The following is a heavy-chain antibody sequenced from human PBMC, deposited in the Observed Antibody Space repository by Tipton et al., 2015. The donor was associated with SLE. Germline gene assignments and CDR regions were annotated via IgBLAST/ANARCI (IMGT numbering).Heavy chain of an antibody. J-gene: IGHJ4*02. D-gene: IGHD4-17*01. CDR3: ARDYGDYYYDY. Sequence: SLRLSCAASGFTFSTYAMHWVRQAPGKGLEWVALISYDGSNKYYAESVKGRFTISRDNSKNTLYLQMDSLRAEDTAIYYCARDYGDYYYDYWGQGTLVTVSS. CDR1: GFTFSTYA. V-gene: IGHV3-30*04. CDR2: ISYDGSNK.